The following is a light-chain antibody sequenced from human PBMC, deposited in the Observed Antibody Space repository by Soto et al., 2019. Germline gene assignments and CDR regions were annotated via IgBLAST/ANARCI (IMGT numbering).Light chain of an antibody. V-gene: IGKV1-8*01. CDR1: QDIGSV. Sequence: ALRLTQSPSSLSASTADTVTITCRASQDIGSVSAWYQQKPGTAPKVLISGASNLHGGGPSRFSGSGSRTDFTLTITHLQSEDFATYYCQHYLNYPITFGQGTRLEIK. CDR3: QHYLNYPIT. J-gene: IGKJ5*01. CDR2: GAS.